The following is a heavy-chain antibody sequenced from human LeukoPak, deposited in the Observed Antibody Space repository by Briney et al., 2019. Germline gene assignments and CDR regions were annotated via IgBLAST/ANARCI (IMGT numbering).Heavy chain of an antibody. CDR1: GFTFSDYG. J-gene: IGHJ4*02. CDR2: ISGSGGST. V-gene: IGHV3-23*01. Sequence: GGSLRLSCAAAGFTFSDYGMNWVRQAPGKGLEWVSGISGSGGSTYYADSVKGRFTISRDNSKNTLYLQMNSLRAEDTAVYYCAKDRRLGAYGDYGFDYWGQGTLVTVSS. CDR3: AKDRRLGAYGDYGFDY. D-gene: IGHD4-17*01.